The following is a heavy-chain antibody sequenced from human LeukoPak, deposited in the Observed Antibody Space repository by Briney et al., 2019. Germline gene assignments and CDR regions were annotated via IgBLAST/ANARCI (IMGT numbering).Heavy chain of an antibody. J-gene: IGHJ4*02. Sequence: SETLSLTCAVYGVSFSGYYWSWIRQPPGKGLEWMGEINHSGSTNYNPSLKSRVTISVDTSKNQFSLKLSSVTAADTAVYYCARGRGYDYVWGSYRSRYFDYWGQGTLVTVSS. D-gene: IGHD3-16*02. CDR1: GVSFSGYY. CDR3: ARGRGYDYVWGSYRSRYFDY. V-gene: IGHV4-34*01. CDR2: INHSGST.